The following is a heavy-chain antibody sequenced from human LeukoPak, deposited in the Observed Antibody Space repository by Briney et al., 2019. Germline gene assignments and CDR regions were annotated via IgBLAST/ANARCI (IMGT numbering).Heavy chain of an antibody. Sequence: GGSLRLSCAASGFTFSSYAMSWVRQAPGEGLEWVSAISGSGGSTYYADSVKGRFTISRDNSKNTLYLQMNSLRAEDTAVYYCAKDSGLIAAAGNFGYWGQGTLVTVSS. CDR1: GFTFSSYA. V-gene: IGHV3-23*01. J-gene: IGHJ4*02. CDR3: AKDSGLIAAAGNFGY. CDR2: ISGSGGST. D-gene: IGHD6-13*01.